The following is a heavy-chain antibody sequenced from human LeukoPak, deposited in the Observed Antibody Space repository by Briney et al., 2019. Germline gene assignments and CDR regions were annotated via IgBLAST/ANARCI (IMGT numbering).Heavy chain of an antibody. V-gene: IGHV4-4*07. J-gene: IGHJ4*02. CDR1: GGSISSYY. Sequence: SETLSLTCTVSGGSISSYYWSWIRQPAGEGLEWIGRLHTSGSTHYNPSLKSRVTMSVDTSKNQFSLKLRSVTAADTAVYYCARSTRRLMVGVTGFDYWGQGTLVTVSS. CDR3: ARSTRRLMVGVTGFDY. D-gene: IGHD2-8*01. CDR2: LHTSGST.